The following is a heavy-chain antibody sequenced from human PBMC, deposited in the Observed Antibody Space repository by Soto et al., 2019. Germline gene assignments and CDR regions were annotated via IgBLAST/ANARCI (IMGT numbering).Heavy chain of an antibody. Sequence: GESLKISCAASGFTFSSYGMHWVRQAPGKGLEWVAVISYDGSNKYYADSVKGRFTISRDNSKNTLYLQMNSLRAEDTAVYYCAKDTAMVPETYYYYGMDVWGQGTTVTVSS. D-gene: IGHD5-18*01. J-gene: IGHJ6*02. CDR2: ISYDGSNK. V-gene: IGHV3-30*18. CDR3: AKDTAMVPETYYYYGMDV. CDR1: GFTFSSYG.